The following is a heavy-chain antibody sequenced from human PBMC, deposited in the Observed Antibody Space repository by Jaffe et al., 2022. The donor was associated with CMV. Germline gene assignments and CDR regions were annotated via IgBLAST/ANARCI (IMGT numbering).Heavy chain of an antibody. V-gene: IGHV3-49*04. CDR3: TRGGIQWFGESWYDY. CDR1: GFSFGDYA. CDR2: IRSQSYGGTT. Sequence: EVLLVESGGGLVQPGRSLRLSCTASGFSFGDYAANWVRQAPGKGLEWVGFIRSQSYGGTTEYAASVKGRFSISRDDSKSTAFLQMNNLKPEDTAVYFCTRGGIQWFGESWYDYWGQGTQVTVSS. D-gene: IGHD3-10*01. J-gene: IGHJ4*02.